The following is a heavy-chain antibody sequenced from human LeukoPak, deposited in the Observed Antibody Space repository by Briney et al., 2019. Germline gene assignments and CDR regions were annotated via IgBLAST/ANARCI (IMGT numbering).Heavy chain of an antibody. CDR3: AKGTLRSCSGSRCYPCDY. CDR2: ITDSGLSA. CDR1: GFTFNNYA. D-gene: IGHD2-15*01. J-gene: IGHJ4*02. Sequence: PGGSLRLSCTASGFTFNNYAMGWVRQAPGKGLEWVSVITDSGLSAAYADSVKGRFTISRDNSRNMLYLQMNSLRAEDTAVYYCAKGTLRSCSGSRCYPCDYWGQGTLVTVSS. V-gene: IGHV3-23*01.